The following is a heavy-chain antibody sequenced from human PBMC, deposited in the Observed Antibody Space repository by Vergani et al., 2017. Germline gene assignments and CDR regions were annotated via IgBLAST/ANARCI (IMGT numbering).Heavy chain of an antibody. CDR1: GITFWKFG. Sequence: EVDLVESGGGLAQPGGSLRLSCEASGITFWKFGMHWVRQGPGKGLEWVSGISWNSGAVDYADSVRGRFTISRDNAKNSLYLQMNSLRAEDTAVYYCARQLWFGELSSFDYWGQGTLVTVSS. CDR3: ARQLWFGELSSFDY. J-gene: IGHJ4*02. V-gene: IGHV3-9*01. CDR2: ISWNSGAV. D-gene: IGHD3-10*01.